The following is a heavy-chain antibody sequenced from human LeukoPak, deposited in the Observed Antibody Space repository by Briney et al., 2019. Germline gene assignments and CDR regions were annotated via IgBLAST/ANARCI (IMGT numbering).Heavy chain of an antibody. Sequence: GGSLRLSCAAPGFTFSSYAMSWVRQAPGKGLEWVSAISGSGGSTYYADSVKGRFTISRDNSKNTPYLQMNSLRAEDTAVYYCAKGRSSSWFHYFDYWGQGTLVTVSS. CDR3: AKGRSSSWFHYFDY. J-gene: IGHJ4*02. CDR2: ISGSGGST. CDR1: GFTFSSYA. V-gene: IGHV3-23*01. D-gene: IGHD6-13*01.